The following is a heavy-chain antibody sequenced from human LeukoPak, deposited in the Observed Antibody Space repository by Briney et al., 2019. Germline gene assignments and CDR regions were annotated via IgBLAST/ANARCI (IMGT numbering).Heavy chain of an antibody. Sequence: SETLSLTCAVSGGSISSSNWWSWVRRPPGKELEWIGEIYHSGSTNYNPSLKSRVTISVDTSKNQFSLKLSSVTAADTAVYYCARVAYRSGWSEYYFDYWGQGTLVTVSS. CDR3: ARVAYRSGWSEYYFDY. D-gene: IGHD6-19*01. V-gene: IGHV4-4*02. CDR2: IYHSGST. J-gene: IGHJ4*02. CDR1: GGSISSSNW.